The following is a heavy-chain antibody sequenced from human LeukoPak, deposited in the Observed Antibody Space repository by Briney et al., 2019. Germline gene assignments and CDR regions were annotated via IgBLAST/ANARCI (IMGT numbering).Heavy chain of an antibody. CDR3: ARAGSSSFTL. V-gene: IGHV4-59*12. D-gene: IGHD6-6*01. CDR1: GGSISSYY. J-gene: IGHJ4*02. CDR2: IYYSGST. Sequence: PSETLSLTCTVSGGSISSYYWSWIRQPPGKGLEWIGYIYYSGSTNYNPSLKSRVTISVDTSKNQFSLKLSSVTAADTAVYYCARAGSSSFTLWGQGTLVTVSS.